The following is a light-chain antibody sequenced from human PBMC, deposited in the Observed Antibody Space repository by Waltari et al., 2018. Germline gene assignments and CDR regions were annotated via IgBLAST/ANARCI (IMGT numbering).Light chain of an antibody. CDR1: NIGSNS. J-gene: IGLJ1*01. CDR2: YDN. V-gene: IGLV3-21*04. Sequence: SYVLTQPPSVSVAPGKTARITCGGNNIGSNSVHWYQQKPGQAPVLVIYYDNDRPSGIPERFSGSNSGNTATLTISRVEDGDEADYYCQVWDSSYVFGTGTKVTVL. CDR3: QVWDSSYV.